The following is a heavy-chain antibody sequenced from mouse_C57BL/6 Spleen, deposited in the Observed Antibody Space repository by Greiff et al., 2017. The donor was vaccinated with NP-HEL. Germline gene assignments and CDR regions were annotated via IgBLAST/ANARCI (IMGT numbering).Heavy chain of an antibody. V-gene: IGHV3-6*01. CDR1: GYSITSGYY. CDR3: ARASITGNAMDY. J-gene: IGHJ4*01. D-gene: IGHD1-1*01. CDR2: ISYDGSN. Sequence: EVKLQESGPGLVKPSQSLSLTCSVTGYSITSGYYWNWIRQFPGNKLEWMGYISYDGSNNYNPSLKNRISITRDTSKNQFFLKLNSVTTEDTATYYCARASITGNAMDYWGQGTSVTVSS.